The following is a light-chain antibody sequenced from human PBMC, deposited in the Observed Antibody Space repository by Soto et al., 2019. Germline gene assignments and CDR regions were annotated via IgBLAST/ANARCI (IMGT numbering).Light chain of an antibody. V-gene: IGKV1-5*01. CDR1: LIISTL. Sequence: QRSQYPSNRSSSGGDRFAITCRASLIISTLLAWYQQKPGKAPKLLIYDASSLKSGVPSRFSGSGSGTEFTLTISSLQPDDFATSYCQHYNSYPITFGQGTRLEIK. CDR3: QHYNSYPIT. J-gene: IGKJ5*01. CDR2: DAS.